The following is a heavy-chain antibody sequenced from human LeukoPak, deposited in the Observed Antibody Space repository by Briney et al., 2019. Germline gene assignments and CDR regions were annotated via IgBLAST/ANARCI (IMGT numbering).Heavy chain of an antibody. CDR1: GFTFSDYY. V-gene: IGHV3-11*03. Sequence: PGGSLRLSCAASGFTFSDYYMSWIRQAPGKGLEWVSYISSSSSYTNYADSVKGRFTISRDNAKNSLYLQMNSLRAEDTAVYYCARHGVAAAVDAWYFDLWGRGTLVTVSS. J-gene: IGHJ2*01. CDR2: ISSSSSYT. CDR3: ARHGVAAAVDAWYFDL. D-gene: IGHD6-13*01.